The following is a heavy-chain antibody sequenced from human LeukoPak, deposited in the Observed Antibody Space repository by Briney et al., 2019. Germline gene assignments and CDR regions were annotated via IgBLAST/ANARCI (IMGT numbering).Heavy chain of an antibody. CDR1: GFTFNNYA. D-gene: IGHD2-15*01. Sequence: GGSLRLSCAASGFTFNNYAMYWVRQAPGKGLEWVSGIFGSGGTADYADSVKGRFTISRDNSKNTVYLQLDSLRVEDSAVYYCGKTTVGYSSGRYPGWPVDYWGQGTLVTVSS. CDR2: IFGSGGTA. J-gene: IGHJ4*02. CDR3: GKTTVGYSSGRYPGWPVDY. V-gene: IGHV3-23*01.